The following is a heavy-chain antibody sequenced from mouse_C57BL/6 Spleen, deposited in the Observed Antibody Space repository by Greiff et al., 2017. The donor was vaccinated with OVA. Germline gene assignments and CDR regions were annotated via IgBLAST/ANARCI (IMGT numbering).Heavy chain of an antibody. CDR2: IDPSDSET. D-gene: IGHD2-3*01. J-gene: IGHJ1*03. CDR3: ARGDDGYSPRYFDV. Sequence: QVHVKQPGAELVRPGSSVKLSCKASGYTFTSYWMHWVKQRPIQGLEWIGNIDPSDSETHYNQKFKDKATLTVDKSSSTAYMQLSSLTSEDSAVYYCARGDDGYSPRYFDVWGTGTTVTVST. CDR1: GYTFTSYW. V-gene: IGHV1-52*01.